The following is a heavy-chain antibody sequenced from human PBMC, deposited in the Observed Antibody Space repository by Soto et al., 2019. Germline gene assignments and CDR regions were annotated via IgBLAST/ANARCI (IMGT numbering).Heavy chain of an antibody. D-gene: IGHD2-2*01. CDR2: VYYSGSS. Sequence: KHSETLSLTCTVSGDSISGGASFWSWIRQPPGKGLEWIANVYYSGSSYYNPSLKSRLTISVDTTKNQFSLQLKSMTAADTAVYYCAKLSCTSSTCYFPGWFDPWGQGTLVTVSS. CDR3: AKLSCTSSTCYFPGWFDP. V-gene: IGHV4-31*03. CDR1: GDSISGGASF. J-gene: IGHJ5*02.